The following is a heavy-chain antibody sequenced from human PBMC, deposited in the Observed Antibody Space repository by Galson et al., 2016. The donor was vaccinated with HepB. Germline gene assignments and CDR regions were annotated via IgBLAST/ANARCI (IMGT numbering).Heavy chain of an antibody. CDR2: IYPGDSDT. CDR1: GYSFTSYW. Sequence: QSGAEVKKPGESLKISCKGSGYSFTSYWIGWVRQMSGKGLEWMGIIYPGDSDTRYSPSLQGQVTISADKSISTAYLQWSSLKASDTAMYYCATLIAAVGHGYDTGVAVWGQGTTVTVSS. V-gene: IGHV5-51*01. D-gene: IGHD6-13*01. J-gene: IGHJ6*02. CDR3: ATLIAAVGHGYDTGVAV.